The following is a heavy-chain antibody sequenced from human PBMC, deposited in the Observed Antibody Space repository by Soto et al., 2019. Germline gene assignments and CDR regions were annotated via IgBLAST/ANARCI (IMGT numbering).Heavy chain of an antibody. CDR2: INTDGSNT. J-gene: IGHJ5*02. V-gene: IGHV3-74*01. D-gene: IGHD2-15*01. CDR1: GLPFNRYW. Sequence: DVQLVETGGGVVPPGGSLRLSCAASGLPFNRYWMHWFRHAPGKGLVWVSHINTDGSNTNYADSVKGRFTISRDNAKSTLFLQMNSLRDEDTAVYYCAREFCSGGNCYTYYFDPWGQGIPVTVSS. CDR3: AREFCSGGNCYTYYFDP.